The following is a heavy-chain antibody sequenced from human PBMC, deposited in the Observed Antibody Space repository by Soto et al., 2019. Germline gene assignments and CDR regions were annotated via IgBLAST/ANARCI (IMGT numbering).Heavy chain of an antibody. D-gene: IGHD2-15*01. CDR1: GYTFTSYA. CDR3: ARSTTDCSGGSCLGY. J-gene: IGHJ4*02. V-gene: IGHV1-3*01. Sequence: QVQLVQSGAEVKKPGASVKVSCKASGYTFTSYAMHWVRQAPGQRLEWMGWINAGNGNTKYSRKFQGRVTITRDTSASTAYMELSSLRSEDTAVYYCARSTTDCSGGSCLGYWGQGTLVTVSS. CDR2: INAGNGNT.